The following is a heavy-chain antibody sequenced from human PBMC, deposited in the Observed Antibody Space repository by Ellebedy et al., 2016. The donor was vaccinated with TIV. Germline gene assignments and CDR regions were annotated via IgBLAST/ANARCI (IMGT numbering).Heavy chain of an antibody. Sequence: ASVKVSCKASGYTFSRYGISWVRQAPGQGPEWMGWISDYNGNIKYAQRYQGRVTMTTDTSTSTADMEVTGLRPDDTAVYYCARDGGWHVFDYWGQGTLVTVSS. V-gene: IGHV1-18*04. D-gene: IGHD6-19*01. J-gene: IGHJ4*02. CDR3: ARDGGWHVFDY. CDR1: GYTFSRYG. CDR2: ISDYNGNI.